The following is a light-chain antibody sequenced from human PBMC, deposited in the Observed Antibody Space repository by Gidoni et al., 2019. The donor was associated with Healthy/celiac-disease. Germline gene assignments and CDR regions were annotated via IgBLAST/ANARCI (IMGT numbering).Light chain of an antibody. CDR1: ALPKHY. V-gene: IGLV3-25*03. J-gene: IGLJ2*01. CDR2: KDS. Sequence: SYELTQPPSVSGAPGQTARITCSGDALPKHYAYWYQQKPGQAPVLVIYKDSERPSGIPERFSGSSSGTTVTLTISGVQAEDEADYYCQSADSSGTYEVFGGGTKLTVL. CDR3: QSADSSGTYEV.